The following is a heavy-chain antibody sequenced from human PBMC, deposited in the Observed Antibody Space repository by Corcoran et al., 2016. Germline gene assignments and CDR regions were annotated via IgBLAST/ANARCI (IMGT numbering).Heavy chain of an antibody. D-gene: IGHD4-17*01. J-gene: IGHJ4*02. CDR3: ARGRHGDHDF. V-gene: IGHV2-70*04. Sequence: QVTLKESGPALVKPTQTLTLTCTFSGFSLSTSGTRMSWIRQPPGKALEWLTRIDWDDDKFYSTSLKTRLTISKDTSTNQVVLTMTNMDPVDTATYYCARGRHGDHDFWGQGTLVTVSS. CDR2: IDWDDDK. CDR1: GFSLSTSGTR.